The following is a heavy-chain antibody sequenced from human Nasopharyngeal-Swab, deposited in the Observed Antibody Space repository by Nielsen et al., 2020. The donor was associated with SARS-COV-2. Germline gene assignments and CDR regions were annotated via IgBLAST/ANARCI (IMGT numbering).Heavy chain of an antibody. CDR2: IKEDGNEK. D-gene: IGHD2-21*02. J-gene: IGHJ3*02. V-gene: IGHV3-7*01. Sequence: GGSLRLSCAVSGFTFSSYWMNWVRQAPGKGPEWVANIKEDGNEKQYVDSVKGRFTISRDNAKNSLYLQMNSLRAEDTAVYYCAKELAYCGGDCYSAAFDIWGQGTVVVVSS. CDR1: GFTFSSYW. CDR3: AKELAYCGGDCYSAAFDI.